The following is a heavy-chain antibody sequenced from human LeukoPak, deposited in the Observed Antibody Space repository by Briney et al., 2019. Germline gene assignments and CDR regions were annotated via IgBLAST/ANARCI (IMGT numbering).Heavy chain of an antibody. D-gene: IGHD1-1*01. V-gene: IGHV4-59*02. J-gene: IGHJ6*03. CDR2: VDHTGST. CDR1: DDSVTMYY. CDR3: ARGRVSSSTWYSTYYYYFYMDV. Sequence: SSETLSLTCSVSDDSVTMYYWTWIRQPPGKGLEWIGYVDHTGSTNFNPSLNGRVSISRDTTKNLFSLRLRSVTAADTAVYFCARGRVSSSTWYSTYYYYFYMDVWGKGTTVTVSS.